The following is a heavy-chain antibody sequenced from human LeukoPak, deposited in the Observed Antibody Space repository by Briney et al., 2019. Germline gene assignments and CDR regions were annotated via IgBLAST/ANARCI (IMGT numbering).Heavy chain of an antibody. D-gene: IGHD2-2*01. CDR1: GFTFSDYY. CDR3: ASLVVVPAAGAAFDI. Sequence: GGSLRLSCAASGFTFSDYYMSWIRQAPGKGLEWVSYISSSGSTIYYADSVKGRFTISRDNAKNSLYLRMNSLRAEDTAVYYCASLVVVPAAGAAFDIWGQGTMVTVSS. J-gene: IGHJ3*02. V-gene: IGHV3-11*01. CDR2: ISSSGSTI.